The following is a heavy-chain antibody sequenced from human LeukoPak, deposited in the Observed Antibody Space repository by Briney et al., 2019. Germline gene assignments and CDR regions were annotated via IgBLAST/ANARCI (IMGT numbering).Heavy chain of an antibody. CDR2: IYSGGET. CDR3: ARDPSSWYYYYYYYGMDV. D-gene: IGHD6-13*01. CDR1: GVSVSSNF. Sequence: SGGSLRLSCAASGVSVSSNFMIWVRQAPGKGLEWVSLIYSGGETSYADSVKGRFSISRDNAKNSLYLQMNSLRAEDTAVYYCARDPSSWYYYYYYYGMDVWGQGTTVTVSS. J-gene: IGHJ6*02. V-gene: IGHV3-66*01.